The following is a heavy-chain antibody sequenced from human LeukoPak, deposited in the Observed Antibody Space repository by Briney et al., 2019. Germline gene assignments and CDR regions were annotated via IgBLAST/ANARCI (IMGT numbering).Heavy chain of an antibody. J-gene: IGHJ2*01. CDR1: GGTFSRYA. CDR3: ARGRWLQPWGYLDL. CDR2: IIPIFGTA. Sequence: SVTVSCKASGGTFSRYAISWVRQAPGQGLEWMGGIIPIFGTANYAQKFQGRVTITTDESTSTAYMELSSLRSEDTAVYYCARGRWLQPWGYLDLWGRGTLVTVSS. V-gene: IGHV1-69*05. D-gene: IGHD5-24*01.